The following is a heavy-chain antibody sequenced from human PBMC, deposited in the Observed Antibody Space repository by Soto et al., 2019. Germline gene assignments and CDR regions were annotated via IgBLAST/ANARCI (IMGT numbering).Heavy chain of an antibody. Sequence: ASVKVSCKVSGYTLTELSMHWVRQAPGKGLEWMGGFDPEDGETIYAQKFQGRVTMTEDTSTDTAYMELSSLRSEDTAVYYCASWNYNGYYFDYWGQGTLVTAPQ. V-gene: IGHV1-24*01. CDR3: ASWNYNGYYFDY. CDR2: FDPEDGET. CDR1: GYTLTELS. J-gene: IGHJ4*02. D-gene: IGHD1-7*01.